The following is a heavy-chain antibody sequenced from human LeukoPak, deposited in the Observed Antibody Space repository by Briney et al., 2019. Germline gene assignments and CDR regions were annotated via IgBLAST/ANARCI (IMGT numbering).Heavy chain of an antibody. CDR2: IYWDDDK. CDR1: GFSLSTRGVG. V-gene: IGHV2-5*02. D-gene: IGHD1/OR15-1a*01. CDR3: AHRRTHYGMDV. Sequence: KGSAPTLVNPTQTLTLTCTFSGFSLSTRGVGVGWIRQPPGKALEWLSLIYWDDDKRYSTSLKSRLTITKDTSKNQVVLTTTNMDPVDTATYYCAHRRTHYGMDVWGKGTTVTVSS. J-gene: IGHJ6*04.